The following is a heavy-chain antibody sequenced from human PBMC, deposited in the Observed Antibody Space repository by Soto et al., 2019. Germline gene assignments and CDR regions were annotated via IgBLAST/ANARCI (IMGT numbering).Heavy chain of an antibody. CDR3: ARVTTDRSFDY. V-gene: IGHV4-30-2*01. CDR2: IYHSGST. J-gene: IGHJ4*02. Sequence: SETLSLTXAVSGGSISSGGYSWSWIRQPPGKGLEWIGYIYHSGSTYYNPSLKSRVTISVDRSKNQFSLKLSSVTAADTAVYYCARVTTDRSFDYWGQGTLVTVS. CDR1: GGSISSGGYS.